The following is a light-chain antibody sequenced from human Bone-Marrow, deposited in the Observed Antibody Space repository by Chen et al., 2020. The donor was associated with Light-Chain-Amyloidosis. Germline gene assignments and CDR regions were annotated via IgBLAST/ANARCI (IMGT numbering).Light chain of an antibody. CDR3: QSYQGSSQGV. CDR1: SGSIATNY. J-gene: IGLJ3*02. CDR2: EDD. Sequence: FMLTQPHSVSESPGRTVIMSYTRSSGSIATNYVQQYQQHPGSSPTAVIYEDDQGPSGVPARFSGAIDRSSNSASLTISGLKTEDEADYYCQSYQGSSQGVFGGGTKLTVL. V-gene: IGLV6-57*01.